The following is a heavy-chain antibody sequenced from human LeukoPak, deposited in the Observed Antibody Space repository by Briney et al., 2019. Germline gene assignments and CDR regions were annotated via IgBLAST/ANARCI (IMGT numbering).Heavy chain of an antibody. D-gene: IGHD3-10*01. V-gene: IGHV4-34*01. CDR2: INQSGNT. CDR3: ARGGSITMLRGVINGFDP. Sequence: SETLSLTCAVYSGSFSGYYWSWIRQPPGKGLEWIGEINQSGNTKYSSSFKSRVTISVETSKNQFSLKLSSVTAADTAVYYCARGGSITMLRGVINGFDPWGQGTLVTVSS. J-gene: IGHJ5*02. CDR1: SGSFSGYY.